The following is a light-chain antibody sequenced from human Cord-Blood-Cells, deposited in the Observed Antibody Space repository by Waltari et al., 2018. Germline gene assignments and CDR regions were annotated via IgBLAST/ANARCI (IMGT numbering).Light chain of an antibody. CDR2: GAS. J-gene: IGKJ2*01. V-gene: IGKV3-20*01. CDR1: QSVSSSY. Sequence: ELMLTQSPGTLSSSPGERATLSCRASQSVSSSYLACYQQKPGQAPRLLIYGASSRAAGIPDRFSGSGSGTDFTLTISRLEPEDLAVYYWQHDGSSPPYTFGQGTKLGIK. CDR3: QHDGSSPPYT.